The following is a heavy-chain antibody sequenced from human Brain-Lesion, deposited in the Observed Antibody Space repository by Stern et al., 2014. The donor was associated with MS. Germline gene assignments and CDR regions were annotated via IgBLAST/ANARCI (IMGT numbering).Heavy chain of an antibody. CDR3: ARRGDSSSSGFDY. J-gene: IGHJ4*02. D-gene: IGHD6-6*01. CDR2: IWPGDSDT. V-gene: IGHV5-51*01. Sequence: VQLMHSGAEVKKPGESLKISCKGSGYRFTSNWIGWVRQMPGKGLEWMGIIWPGDSDTRYSPSFQGQVTISADKSISTAYLQWSSLQASDTAMYYCARRGDSSSSGFDYWGQGTLVIVSS. CDR1: GYRFTSNW.